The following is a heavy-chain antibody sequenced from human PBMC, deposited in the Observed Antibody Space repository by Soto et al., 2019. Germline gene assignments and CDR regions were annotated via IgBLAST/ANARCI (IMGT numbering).Heavy chain of an antibody. CDR3: ARVYYYYGMDV. V-gene: IGHV4-59*01. CDR2: IYYSGST. J-gene: IGHJ6*02. Sequence: ETLSLTCTVAGGSISSYYWSWIRQPPGKGLEWIGYIYYSGSTNYNPSLKSRVTISVDTSKNQFSLKLSSVTAADTAVYYCARVYYYYGMDVWGQGTTVTVSS. CDR1: GGSISSYY.